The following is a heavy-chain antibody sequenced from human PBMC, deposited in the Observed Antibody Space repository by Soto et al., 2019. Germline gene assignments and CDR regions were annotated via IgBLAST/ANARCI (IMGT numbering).Heavy chain of an antibody. V-gene: IGHV1-46*01. Sequence: ASVKVSCKASGYTFTSYYMHWVRQAPGQGLEWMGIINPSGGSTSYAQKFQGRVTMTRDTSTSTVYMELRSLRSEDPAVYYCATAVNWNSDWFHPWGQGSLFTVSS. J-gene: IGHJ5*02. CDR1: GYTFTSYY. CDR2: INPSGGST. D-gene: IGHD1-1*01. CDR3: ATAVNWNSDWFHP.